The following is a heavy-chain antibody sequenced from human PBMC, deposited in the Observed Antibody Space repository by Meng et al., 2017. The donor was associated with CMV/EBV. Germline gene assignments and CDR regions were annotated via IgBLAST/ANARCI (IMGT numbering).Heavy chain of an antibody. D-gene: IGHD3-10*01. J-gene: IGHJ4*02. CDR3: AAYPQTMVRGVALWGAFDY. V-gene: IGHV1-18*01. CDR2: ISAYNGNT. Sequence: QVWLVQPGAEVKKPGAQVKVSGKASGYTFTSYGISWVRQAPGQGLEWMGWISAYNGNTNYAQKLQGRVTMTTDTSTSTAYMELRSLRSDDTAVYYCAAYPQTMVRGVALWGAFDYWGQGTLVTVSS. CDR1: GYTFTSYG.